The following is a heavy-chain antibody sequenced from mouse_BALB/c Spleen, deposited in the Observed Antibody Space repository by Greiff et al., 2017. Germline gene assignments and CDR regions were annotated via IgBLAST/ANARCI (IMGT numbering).Heavy chain of an antibody. CDR3: ARDYDYDEDAMDY. CDR1: GYSITSDYA. V-gene: IGHV3-2*02. D-gene: IGHD2-4*01. J-gene: IGHJ4*01. CDR2: ISYSGST. Sequence: EVHLVESGPGLVKPSQSLSLTCTVTGYSITSDYAWNWIRQFPGNKLEWMGYISYSGSTSYNPSLKSRISITRDTSKNQFFLQLNSVTTEDTATYYCARDYDYDEDAMDYWGQGTSVTVSS.